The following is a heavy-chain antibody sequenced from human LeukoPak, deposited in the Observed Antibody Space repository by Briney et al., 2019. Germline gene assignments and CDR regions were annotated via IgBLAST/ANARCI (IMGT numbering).Heavy chain of an antibody. J-gene: IGHJ5*02. V-gene: IGHV3-11*06. CDR2: ISSSSSYT. CDR3: ARVGRSSSWYAIENWFDP. D-gene: IGHD6-13*01. Sequence: GGTLRLSCAASGFTFSDYYMSWIRQAPGKGLEWVSYISSSSSYTNYADSVKGRFTISRDNAKNSLYLQMNSLRAEDTAVYYCARVGRSSSWYAIENWFDPWGQGTLVTVSS. CDR1: GFTFSDYY.